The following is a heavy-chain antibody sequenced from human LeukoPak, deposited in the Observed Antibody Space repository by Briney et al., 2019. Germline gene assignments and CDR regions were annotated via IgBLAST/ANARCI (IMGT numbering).Heavy chain of an antibody. CDR3: ARENYFDY. CDR2: IWYDGSNK. V-gene: IGHV3-33*01. CDR1: GFTFSSYG. J-gene: IGHJ4*02. Sequence: GGSLRLSCAASGFTFSSYGMHWVRQAPGKGLEWVAVIWYDGSNKYYVDSVKGRFTISRDNAKNSLYLQMNSLRAEDTAVYYCARENYFDYWGQGTLVTVSS.